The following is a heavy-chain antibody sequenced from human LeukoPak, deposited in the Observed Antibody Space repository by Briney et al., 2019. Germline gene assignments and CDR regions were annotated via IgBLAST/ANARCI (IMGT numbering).Heavy chain of an antibody. Sequence: GGSLRLSCVASGFTFSSYTIHWVRQAPGKGLEWVAVISYDGSNKYYADSVKGRFTISRDNSKNTLYLQMNSLRAEDTAVYYCVEGGAARFDYWGQGTLVAVSS. CDR2: ISYDGSNK. CDR1: GFTFSSYT. J-gene: IGHJ4*02. V-gene: IGHV3-30*04. D-gene: IGHD5-18*01. CDR3: VEGGAARFDY.